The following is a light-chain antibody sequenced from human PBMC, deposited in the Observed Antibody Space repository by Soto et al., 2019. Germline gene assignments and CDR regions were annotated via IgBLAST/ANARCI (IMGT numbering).Light chain of an antibody. CDR1: QSVSSNF. Sequence: EIVLTQSPGTLSLSPGERATLSCRASQSVSSNFVAWYQEKPGQAPRLLIYGASSRATGIPDRFSGSGSGTHFTLTISRLEPEDFAVYYCRQYGRSLAPAIGGGTKVDIK. J-gene: IGKJ4*01. V-gene: IGKV3-20*01. CDR3: RQYGRSLAPA. CDR2: GAS.